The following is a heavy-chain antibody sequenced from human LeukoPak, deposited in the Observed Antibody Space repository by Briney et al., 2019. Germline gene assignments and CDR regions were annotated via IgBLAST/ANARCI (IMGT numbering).Heavy chain of an antibody. D-gene: IGHD5-12*01. CDR3: AREGDIVATFFDY. CDR1: GGSFSGYY. V-gene: IGHV4-34*01. CDR2: INHSGST. J-gene: IGHJ4*02. Sequence: PSETLSLTCAVYGGSFSGYYWSWIRQPPGKGLEWIGEINHSGSTNYNPSLKSRVTISVDTSKNQFSLKLSSVTAADTAVYYCAREGDIVATFFDYWGQGTLVTVSS.